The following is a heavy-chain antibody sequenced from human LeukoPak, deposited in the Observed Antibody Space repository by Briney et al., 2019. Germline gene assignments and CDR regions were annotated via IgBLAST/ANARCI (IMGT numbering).Heavy chain of an antibody. CDR1: GYTFTSFY. V-gene: IGHV1-46*01. J-gene: IGHJ4*02. D-gene: IGHD2/OR15-2a*01. CDR3: ARILRRHGTTFDY. Sequence: ASVKVSCKAVGYTFTSFYIHWVRQAPGQGLEWMGLINPSGGSTTFAERFQGRVAMTTDGSTDTVYMELRSLKSEDTAFYYCARILRRHGTTFDYWGQGTLVTVSS. CDR2: INPSGGST.